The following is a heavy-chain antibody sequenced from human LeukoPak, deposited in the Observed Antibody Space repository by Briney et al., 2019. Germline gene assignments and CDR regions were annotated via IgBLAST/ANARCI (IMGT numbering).Heavy chain of an antibody. Sequence: PSETLSLTCTVSGGSISSYYWSWIRQPPGKGLEWIGYIYYSGSTNYNPSLKSRVTISVDTSKNQFYLKLSFVTAADTAVYYCARVYGDYLFDYWGQGTLVTVSS. J-gene: IGHJ4*02. V-gene: IGHV4-59*01. CDR3: ARVYGDYLFDY. CDR1: GGSISSYY. D-gene: IGHD4-17*01. CDR2: IYYSGST.